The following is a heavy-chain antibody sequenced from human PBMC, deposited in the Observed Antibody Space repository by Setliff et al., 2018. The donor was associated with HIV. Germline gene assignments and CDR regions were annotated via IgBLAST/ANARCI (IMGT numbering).Heavy chain of an antibody. CDR1: GFTFSPYR. CDR3: ARDLSYDYDRSSDTFDY. J-gene: IGHJ4*02. D-gene: IGHD3-22*01. CDR2: INSDGTST. Sequence: PGGSLRLSCAASGFTFSPYRMHWVRQAPGKGLVWVSRINSDGTSTTYADSVKGRFTISSDNAKNTLYLQMNSLRAEDTAVYYCARDLSYDYDRSSDTFDYWGQGTLVTVSS. V-gene: IGHV3-74*03.